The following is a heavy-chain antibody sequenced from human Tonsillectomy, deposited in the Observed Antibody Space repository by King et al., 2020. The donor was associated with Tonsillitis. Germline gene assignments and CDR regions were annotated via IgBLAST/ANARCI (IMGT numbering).Heavy chain of an antibody. Sequence: QLVQSGAEVKKPGSSVKVSCKASGDTFSSYTISWVRQAPGQGLEWMGWIIPILGIPNYAQKFQGRVTITADTSTSTAYMDLNSLRSDDTAVYYCARSGAGMGNCFDYWGQGTLVTVSS. V-gene: IGHV1-69*02. CDR1: GDTFSSYT. CDR2: IIPILGIP. J-gene: IGHJ4*02. D-gene: IGHD1-1*01. CDR3: ARSGAGMGNCFDY.